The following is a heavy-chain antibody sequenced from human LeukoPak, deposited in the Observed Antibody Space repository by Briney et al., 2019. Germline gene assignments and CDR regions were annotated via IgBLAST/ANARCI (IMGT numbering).Heavy chain of an antibody. CDR1: GYSISSGYY. CDR3: ARARLSSSYWFDP. J-gene: IGHJ5*02. D-gene: IGHD6-6*01. V-gene: IGHV4-38-2*02. Sequence: SETLSLTCTVSGYSISSGYYWGWIRQPPGKGLEWIGSIYHSGSTYYNPSLKSRVTMSVDTSKNQFSLKLSSVTAADTAVYYCARARLSSSYWFDPWGQGTLVTVSS. CDR2: IYHSGST.